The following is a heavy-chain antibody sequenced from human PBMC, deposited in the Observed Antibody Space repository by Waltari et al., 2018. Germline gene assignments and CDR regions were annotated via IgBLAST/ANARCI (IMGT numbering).Heavy chain of an antibody. J-gene: IGHJ6*02. CDR2: INHSGST. CDR1: GGSFSGYS. CDR3: ARGEQLVLVPYYYYGMDV. D-gene: IGHD6-13*01. Sequence: QVQLQQWGAGLLKPSETLSLTCAVYGGSFSGYSWTWNRQPPGQGLEWIGEINHSGSTNYNPSLKSRVTISVDTSKNQFSLKLSSVTAADTAVYYCARGEQLVLVPYYYYGMDVWGQGTTVTVSS. V-gene: IGHV4-34*01.